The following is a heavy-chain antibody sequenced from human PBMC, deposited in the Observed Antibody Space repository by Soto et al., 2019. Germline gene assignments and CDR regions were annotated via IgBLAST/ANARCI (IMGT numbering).Heavy chain of an antibody. Sequence: GASVKVSCKASGYTFTSYEMYWVRQAPGQGLEWMGIINPSGGSTSYAQKFQGRVTMTRDTSTSTVYMELSSLRSEDTAVYYCARDGPHITIFGYGDYWGQGNLVTVSS. J-gene: IGHJ4*01. CDR1: GYTFTSYE. V-gene: IGHV1-46*01. CDR2: INPSGGST. D-gene: IGHD3-3*01. CDR3: ARDGPHITIFGYGDY.